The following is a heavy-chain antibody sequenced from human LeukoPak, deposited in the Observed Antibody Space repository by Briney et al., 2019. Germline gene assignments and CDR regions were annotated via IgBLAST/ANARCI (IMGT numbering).Heavy chain of an antibody. J-gene: IGHJ4*02. V-gene: IGHV3-9*01. D-gene: IGHD3-10*01. CDR3: AKDMNSYGSGSSYNPWGPFDS. CDR1: GFTFDNYA. Sequence: GRSLRLSCAASGFTFDNYAMHWVRHAPGKGLEWVSGIAWNSGNTGFADSVKGRFTISRDNAENSLYLQMNSLTPEDTAFYFCAKDMNSYGSGSSYNPWGPFDSWGQGTLVTVSS. CDR2: IAWNSGNT.